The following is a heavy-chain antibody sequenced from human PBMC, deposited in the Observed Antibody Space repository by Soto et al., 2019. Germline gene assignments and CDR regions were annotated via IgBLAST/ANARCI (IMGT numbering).Heavy chain of an antibody. Sequence: PSETLSFTCTVSGGSISSGGYYWSWIRQHPGKGLEWIGYIYYSGSTYYNPSLKSRVTISVDTSKNQFSLKLSSVTAADTAVYYCARTPVDYGGNETADYWGQGTLVTVSS. CDR1: GGSISSGGYY. CDR3: ARTPVDYGGNETADY. V-gene: IGHV4-31*03. CDR2: IYYSGST. D-gene: IGHD4-17*01. J-gene: IGHJ4*02.